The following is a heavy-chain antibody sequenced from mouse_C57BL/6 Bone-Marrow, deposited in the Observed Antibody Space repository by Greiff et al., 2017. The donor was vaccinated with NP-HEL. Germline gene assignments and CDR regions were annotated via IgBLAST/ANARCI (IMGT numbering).Heavy chain of an antibody. J-gene: IGHJ2*01. CDR3: ARRVYGNYFDY. V-gene: IGHV1-26*01. D-gene: IGHD2-1*01. Sequence: VQLQQSGPELVKPGASVKISCKASGYTFTDYYMNWVKQSHGKSLEWIGDINPNNGGTSYNQKFKGKATLTVDKSSSTAYMELRSLTSEDSAVYYCARRVYGNYFDYWGQGTTLTVSS. CDR2: INPNNGGT. CDR1: GYTFTDYY.